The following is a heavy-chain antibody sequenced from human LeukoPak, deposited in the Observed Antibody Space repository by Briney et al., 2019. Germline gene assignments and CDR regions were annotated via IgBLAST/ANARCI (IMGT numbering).Heavy chain of an antibody. J-gene: IGHJ6*02. CDR3: ARDYRVPAADYYYYDGMDV. V-gene: IGHV1-18*01. D-gene: IGHD2-2*01. CDR2: ISAYNGNT. Sequence: ASVKVSCKASGYTFTSYGISWVRQAPGQGLEWMGWISAYNGNTNYAQKLQGRVTMTTDTSTSTAYVELRSLRSDDTAVYYCARDYRVPAADYYYYDGMDVWGQGTTVTVSS. CDR1: GYTFTSYG.